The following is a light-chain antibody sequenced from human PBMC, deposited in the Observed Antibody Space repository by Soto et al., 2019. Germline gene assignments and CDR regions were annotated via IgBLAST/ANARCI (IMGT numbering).Light chain of an antibody. CDR2: EVS. CDR3: SSYVGSMVV. CDR1: SSNLGGYNY. Sequence: QSALTQPPSASGSPGQSVTISCAGTSSNLGGYNYVSWYQQHPGKAPKLIIFEVSKRPSGVPDRVSGSKSGNTASLAVSGLQAEDDADYYCSSYVGSMVVFGGGTKVTVL. J-gene: IGLJ3*02. V-gene: IGLV2-8*01.